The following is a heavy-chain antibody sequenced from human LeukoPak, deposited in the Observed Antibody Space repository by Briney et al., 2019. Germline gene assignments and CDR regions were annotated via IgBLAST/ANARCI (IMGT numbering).Heavy chain of an antibody. CDR3: ARQPAYDSSGYCDY. Sequence: SETLSLTCTVSGGSISNYYWSWIRQPPGKGLEWIGSIYYSGSTYYNPSLKSRVTISVDTSKNQFSLKLSSVTAADTAVYYCARQPAYDSSGYCDYWGQGTLVTVSS. J-gene: IGHJ4*02. CDR1: GGSISNYY. CDR2: IYYSGST. V-gene: IGHV4-59*05. D-gene: IGHD3-22*01.